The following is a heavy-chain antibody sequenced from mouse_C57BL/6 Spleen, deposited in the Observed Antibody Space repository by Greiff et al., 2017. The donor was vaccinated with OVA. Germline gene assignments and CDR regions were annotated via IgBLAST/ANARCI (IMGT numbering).Heavy chain of an antibody. CDR2: IDPSDSYT. D-gene: IGHD1-1*02. CDR3: AGGNWFAY. CDR1: GYTFTSYW. J-gene: IGHJ3*01. Sequence: QVQLKQPGAELVRPGTSVKLSCKASGYTFTSYWMHWVKQRPGQGLEWIGVIDPSDSYTNYNQKFKGKATLTVDTSSSTAYMQLSSLTSEDSAVYYCAGGNWFAYWGQGTLVTVSA. V-gene: IGHV1-59*01.